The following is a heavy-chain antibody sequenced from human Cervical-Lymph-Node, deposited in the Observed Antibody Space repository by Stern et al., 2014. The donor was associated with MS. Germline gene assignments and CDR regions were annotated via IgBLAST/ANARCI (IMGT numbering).Heavy chain of an antibody. Sequence: QVQLAQSGAEVKKPGSSVKLSCKASGVTFNSYAIRWVRQAPGPGLEWMGGIIPLFGTANYAQNFQGRVTITADESTSTAYMEVSSLRSEDTAVYYCARGPDHSGGYYYAYWGQGTLVTVSS. CDR3: ARGPDHSGGYYYAY. CDR2: IIPLFGTA. V-gene: IGHV1-69*01. CDR1: GVTFNSYA. D-gene: IGHD3-22*01. J-gene: IGHJ4*02.